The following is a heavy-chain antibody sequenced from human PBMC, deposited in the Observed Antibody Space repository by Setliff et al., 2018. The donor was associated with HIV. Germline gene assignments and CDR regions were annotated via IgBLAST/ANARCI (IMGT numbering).Heavy chain of an antibody. D-gene: IGHD3-10*01. CDR1: GGSISSGGYY. V-gene: IGHV4-31*03. CDR2: IYYSGST. J-gene: IGHJ5*02. CDR3: ARGDGDTMVRGVIIPNWFDP. Sequence: PSETLSLTCTVSGGSISSGGYYWSWIRQQPGKGLEWIGYIYYSGSTYYNSSLKSRVTMSVDTSKNQFSLKLSSVTAADTAVYYCARGDGDTMVRGVIIPNWFDPWGQGTLVTVSS.